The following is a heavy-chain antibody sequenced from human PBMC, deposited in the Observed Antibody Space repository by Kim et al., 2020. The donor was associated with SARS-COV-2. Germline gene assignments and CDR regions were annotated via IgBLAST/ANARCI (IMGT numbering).Heavy chain of an antibody. CDR3: ARDRHHITMVRGGFIDY. CDR1: GYTFTSYY. CDR2: INPSGGST. V-gene: IGHV1-46*01. J-gene: IGHJ4*02. Sequence: ASVKVSCKASGYTFTSYYMHWVRQAPGQGLEWMGIINPSGGSTSYAQKFQGRVTMTRDTSTSTVYMELSSLRSEDTAVYYCARDRHHITMVRGGFIDYWGQGTLVTVSS. D-gene: IGHD3-10*01.